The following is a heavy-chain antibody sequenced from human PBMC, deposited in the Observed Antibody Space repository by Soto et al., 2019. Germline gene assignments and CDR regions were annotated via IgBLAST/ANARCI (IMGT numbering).Heavy chain of an antibody. J-gene: IGHJ4*02. CDR1: GFTVSTDW. V-gene: IGHV3-66*01. CDR3: AKDSISDRETFNFDS. D-gene: IGHD1-26*01. CDR2: IKSGGNT. Sequence: GGSLRLSCVASGFTVSTDWMYWVRQAPGKGLEWVSVIKSGGNTYYADSVEGRFTISRDNSKNTVYLQMNSLRAEDTAFYYCAKDSISDRETFNFDSWGQGTLVTVSS.